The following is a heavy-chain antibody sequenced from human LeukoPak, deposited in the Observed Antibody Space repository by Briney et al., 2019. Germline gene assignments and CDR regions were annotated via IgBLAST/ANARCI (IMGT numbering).Heavy chain of an antibody. V-gene: IGHV1-18*04. CDR3: ARDEVSGGWYNH. CDR1: GYTFTSRG. J-gene: IGHJ4*02. Sequence: GASAKVFCKASGYTFTSRGISWGGQAPGQGLEWMGWINCHNGNTNYAQKLQGRLTMTTDTSTSTAYMELRSLRSDDTAVYYCARDEVSGGWYNHWGQGTLVTVSS. D-gene: IGHD6-19*01. CDR2: INCHNGNT.